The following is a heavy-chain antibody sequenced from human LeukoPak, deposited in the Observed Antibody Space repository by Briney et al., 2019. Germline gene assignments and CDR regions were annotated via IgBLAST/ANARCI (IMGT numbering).Heavy chain of an antibody. CDR1: GDSISSSNYY. J-gene: IGHJ4*02. V-gene: IGHV4-39*01. Sequence: PSETLSPTCIVSGDSISSSNYYWGWIRQPPGEGLEWIGSMLYSGNTYYNPSLKSRVAIYADTSKNELSLRVNSLTAADAAVYFCARHRPYGGYDDWGQGTLVTVSS. D-gene: IGHD5-12*01. CDR2: MLYSGNT. CDR3: ARHRPYGGYDD.